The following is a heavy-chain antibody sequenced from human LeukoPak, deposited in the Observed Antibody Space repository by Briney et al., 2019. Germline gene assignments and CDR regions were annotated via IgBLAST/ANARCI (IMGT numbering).Heavy chain of an antibody. CDR1: GFTFSNHG. J-gene: IGHJ4*02. Sequence: GGSLRLSCAASGFTFSNHGMNWVRQAPGKGLEWHSGVSPPGGGTYYADSVKGRFTISRDDSKNTLSLQMNSLRVEDTAVYYCARDLAWGAFDYWGQGTLVTVSS. CDR2: VSPPGGGT. V-gene: IGHV3-23*01. D-gene: IGHD7-27*01. CDR3: ARDLAWGAFDY.